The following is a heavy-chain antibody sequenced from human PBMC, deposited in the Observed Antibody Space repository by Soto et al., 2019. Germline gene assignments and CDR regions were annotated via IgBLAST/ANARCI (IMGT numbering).Heavy chain of an antibody. CDR2: IYYSGST. CDR1: GGSISSSSYY. CDR3: ARLQAGYNDYFDY. Sequence: SETLSLTCTVSGGSISSSSYYWGWIRQPPGKGLEWIGSIYYSGSTYYNPSLKSRVTISVDTSKNQFSLKLSSVTAADTAVYYCARLQAGYNDYFDYWGQGTLVTVSS. D-gene: IGHD5-12*01. V-gene: IGHV4-39*01. J-gene: IGHJ4*02.